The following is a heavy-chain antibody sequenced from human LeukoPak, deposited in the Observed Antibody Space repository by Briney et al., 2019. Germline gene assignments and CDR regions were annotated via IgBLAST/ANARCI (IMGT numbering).Heavy chain of an antibody. CDR2: IIGGGGST. CDR1: GFTFSSYW. D-gene: IGHD2-2*01. Sequence: GGSLRLSCAASGFTFSSYWVSWVRQAPGKGLEWVSGIIGGGGSTYYADSVKGRFTISGDNSRNTLFLQMNSLRAEDTAVYYCAHGAMYQLDYWGQGTLVTVSS. J-gene: IGHJ4*02. V-gene: IGHV3-23*01. CDR3: AHGAMYQLDY.